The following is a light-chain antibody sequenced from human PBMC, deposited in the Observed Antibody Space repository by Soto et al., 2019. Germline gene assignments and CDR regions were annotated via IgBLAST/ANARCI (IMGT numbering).Light chain of an antibody. CDR2: GAS. CDR3: QQYTNWPYT. J-gene: IGKJ2*01. Sequence: EIVMTQSPATLSVSPGERASLSCRASQSVGSNLAWYQQTAGQAPRLLIYGASIRATGIPARFSGSGSGTEFTLTISSLQSEDFAVYSCQQYTNWPYTFGQGTKLEI. V-gene: IGKV3-15*01. CDR1: QSVGSN.